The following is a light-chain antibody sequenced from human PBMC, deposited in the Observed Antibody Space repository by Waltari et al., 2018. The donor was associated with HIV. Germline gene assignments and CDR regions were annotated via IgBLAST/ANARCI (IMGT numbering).Light chain of an antibody. V-gene: IGLV2-14*01. Sequence: QSALTQPASMSGSPGQSITISCTGSSLHLGLSSFVSWYNHLPNTAPQLILYGVDRRPPGITSRCSASKSGDVASLTISGLQAEDEADYYCTSHTLTRVLVFGGGTRLTVL. CDR1: SLHLGLSSF. CDR3: TSHTLTRVLV. J-gene: IGLJ3*02. CDR2: GVD.